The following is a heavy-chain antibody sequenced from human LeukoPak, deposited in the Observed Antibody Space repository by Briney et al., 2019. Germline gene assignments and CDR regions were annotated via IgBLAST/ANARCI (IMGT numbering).Heavy chain of an antibody. D-gene: IGHD6-13*01. CDR1: GFTVSDNY. CDR2: MYSRGDT. V-gene: IGHV3-53*01. J-gene: IGHJ4*02. CDR3: ARDAPQVPAAGVLAY. Sequence: GGSLRLSCVASGFTVSDNYMSWVRQAPGKGLEWVSVMYSRGDTYYANSVKGRFTFSRDISKNTLYLQMDGLRNEDTAMYYCARDAPQVPAAGVLAYWGQGTLVIASS.